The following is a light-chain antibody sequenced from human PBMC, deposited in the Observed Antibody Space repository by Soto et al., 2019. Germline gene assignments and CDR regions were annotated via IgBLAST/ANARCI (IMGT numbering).Light chain of an antibody. CDR3: QQRSNWPPFT. Sequence: EIVLTQSPATLSWSPGERATLSCRASQSVSSYLAWYQQKPGQAPRLLIYDASNRATGIPARFSGSGSGTDFTLTISSLEPEDFAVYYCQQRSNWPPFTFGPGTKVDIK. J-gene: IGKJ3*01. CDR2: DAS. CDR1: QSVSSY. V-gene: IGKV3-11*01.